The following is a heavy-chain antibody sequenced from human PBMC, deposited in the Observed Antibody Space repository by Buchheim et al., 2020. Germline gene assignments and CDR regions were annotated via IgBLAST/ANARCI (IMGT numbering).Heavy chain of an antibody. D-gene: IGHD2-8*02. J-gene: IGHJ6*02. Sequence: EVQLVETGGGLVQRGGSLRLSCGPSGFTFSAYAMSWVRQAPGKGLEWVSGICASGDITHYAESVRGRFTVSRDGSKSTVFLQMNSLRADDTAVYYCAKSMKLLVGYEIFYYRALDVWGQGTT. V-gene: IGHV3-23*04. CDR2: ICASGDIT. CDR1: GFTFSAYA. CDR3: AKSMKLLVGYEIFYYRALDV.